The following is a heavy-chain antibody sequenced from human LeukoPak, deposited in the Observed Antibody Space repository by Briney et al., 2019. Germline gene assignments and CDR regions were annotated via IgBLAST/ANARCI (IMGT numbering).Heavy chain of an antibody. J-gene: IGHJ4*02. Sequence: GGSLRLSCAASGFIFSRYSMNWVRQAPGKGLEWVSYIPSSSSTIDYADSVKGRFTISRDNAKNSLYLQMNGLRAEDADLYYCPKDDRGHSVPDYWGQGTLVTVSS. D-gene: IGHD5/OR15-5a*01. CDR2: IPSSSSTI. CDR3: PKDDRGHSVPDY. V-gene: IGHV3-48*01. CDR1: GFIFSRYS.